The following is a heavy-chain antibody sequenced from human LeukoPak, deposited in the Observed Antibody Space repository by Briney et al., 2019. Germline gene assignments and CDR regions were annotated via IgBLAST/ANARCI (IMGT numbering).Heavy chain of an antibody. CDR2: INHSGST. CDR1: GGSFSGYY. J-gene: IGHJ3*02. CDR3: ARRTTYYYDSSGYYYHAFDI. V-gene: IGHV4-34*01. D-gene: IGHD3-22*01. Sequence: SETLSLTCAVYGGSFSGYYWSWIRQPPGKGLEWIGEINHSGSTNYNPSLKSRVTISVDTSKNQFSLKLSSVTAADTAVYYCARRTTYYYDSSGYYYHAFDIWGPGTMVTVSS.